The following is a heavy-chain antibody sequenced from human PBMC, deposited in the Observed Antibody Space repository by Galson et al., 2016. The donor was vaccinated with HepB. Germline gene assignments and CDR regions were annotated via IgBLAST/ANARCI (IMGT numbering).Heavy chain of an antibody. Sequence: SLRLSCAASGFSFNSNTMHWARQAPGKGLEWVALISSDGSHKYYADSVKGRFTISRDNSKNTLYLQMDSLRAEDTAVFYCAKRGGLDYYIDYLGQGTLVTVSS. CDR1: GFSFNSNT. J-gene: IGHJ4*02. D-gene: IGHD3-16*01. V-gene: IGHV3-30*18. CDR2: ISSDGSHK. CDR3: AKRGGLDYYIDY.